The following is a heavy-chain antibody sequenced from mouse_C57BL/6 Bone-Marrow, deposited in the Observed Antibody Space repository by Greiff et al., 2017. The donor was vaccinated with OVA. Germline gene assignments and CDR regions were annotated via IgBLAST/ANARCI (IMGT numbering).Heavy chain of an antibody. Sequence: QVQLQQSGAELVKPGDSVKISCKASGYAFSSYWMNWVKQRPGKGLEWIGQIYPGDGATNYNGKFKGKATLTADKSSSTAYMQRSSLAYEDAADYFCAGEGDGSNDYWGQGTTLTVSS. D-gene: IGHD1-1*01. V-gene: IGHV1-80*01. J-gene: IGHJ2*01. CDR3: AGEGDGSNDY. CDR2: IYPGDGAT. CDR1: GYAFSSYW.